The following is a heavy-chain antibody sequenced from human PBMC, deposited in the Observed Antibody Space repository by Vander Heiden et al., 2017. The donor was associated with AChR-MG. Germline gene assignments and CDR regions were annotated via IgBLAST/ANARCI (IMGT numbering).Heavy chain of an antibody. V-gene: IGHV3-9*01. Sequence: EVQLVESGGGLVQPGRSLRLSCAASGFIFDDYAMPWVRQATGTGVEWGSGISWNSGGMCYADSVKGRFTISRDNAKNSLYLQMNSLRAEDTGLYYCVKVGSDPKQWQGFFDYWGQGTLVTVSS. CDR3: VKVGSDPKQWQGFFDY. J-gene: IGHJ4*02. CDR1: GFIFDDYA. CDR2: ISWNSGGM. D-gene: IGHD6-19*01.